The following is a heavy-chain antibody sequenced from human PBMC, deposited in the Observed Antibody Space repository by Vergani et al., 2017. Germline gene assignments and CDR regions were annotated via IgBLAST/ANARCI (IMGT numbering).Heavy chain of an antibody. CDR3: ARRDFSSSPEGHNWFDP. CDR2: INHSGST. V-gene: IGHV4-61*02. CDR1: GGSISSGSYY. J-gene: IGHJ5*02. D-gene: IGHD6-13*01. Sequence: QVQLQESGPGLVKPSQTLSLTCTVSGGSISSGSYYWSWIRQPAGKGLEWIGEINHSGSTNYNPSLKSRVTISVDTSKNQLSLKLSSVTAADTAVYYCARRDFSSSPEGHNWFDPWGQGTLVTVSS.